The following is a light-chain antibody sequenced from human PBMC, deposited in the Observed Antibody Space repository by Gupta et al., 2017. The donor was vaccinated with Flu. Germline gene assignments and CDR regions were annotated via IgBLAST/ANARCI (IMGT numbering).Light chain of an antibody. CDR3: SSYTSTSTFYV. Sequence: QSALTQPASVSGSPGQSITISCTGTSSDVGRSDYVSWYQQHPDKAPKLIIYDVTNRPSGVSSRFSGSKSGTTASLTISVLQAEDETDYYCSSYTSTSTFYVFGTGTKVTVL. J-gene: IGLJ1*01. CDR2: DVT. V-gene: IGLV2-14*03. CDR1: SSDVGRSDY.